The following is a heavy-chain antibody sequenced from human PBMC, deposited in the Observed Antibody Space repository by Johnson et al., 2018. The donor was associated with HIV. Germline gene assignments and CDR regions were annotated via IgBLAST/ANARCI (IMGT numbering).Heavy chain of an antibody. CDR1: GFTFSSYG. Sequence: QVQLVESGGGVVQPGGSLRLSCAASGFTFSSYGMHWVRQAPGKGLAWVAFIRYDGSNKYYADSVKGRFTISRDNSKNTLYLLMNSLRGEDTAVYYCARILLGYCRAWGQGTMVTVSS. D-gene: IGHD2-15*01. CDR3: ARILLGYCRA. CDR2: IRYDGSNK. V-gene: IGHV3-30*02. J-gene: IGHJ3*01.